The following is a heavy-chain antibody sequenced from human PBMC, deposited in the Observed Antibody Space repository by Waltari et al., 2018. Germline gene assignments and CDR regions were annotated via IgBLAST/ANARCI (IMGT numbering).Heavy chain of an antibody. CDR3: AREKAARPATGGWFDP. J-gene: IGHJ5*02. CDR1: GGSISSYY. D-gene: IGHD6-6*01. V-gene: IGHV4-4*07. Sequence: QVQLQESGPGLVKPSETLSLTCTVSGGSISSYYWSWIRQPAGNGLEWIGRIYHSGSTNHNPPLKSRVTMSVDTSKNQFSLKLSSVTAADTAVYYCAREKAARPATGGWFDPWGQGTLVTVSS. CDR2: IYHSGST.